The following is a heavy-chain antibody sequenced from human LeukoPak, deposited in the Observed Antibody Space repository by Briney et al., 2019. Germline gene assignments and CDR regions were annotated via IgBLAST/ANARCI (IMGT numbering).Heavy chain of an antibody. D-gene: IGHD6-19*01. CDR2: IRSKAYGGTT. CDR1: GGSFSGYY. Sequence: LSLTCAVYGGSFSGYYWSWIRQPPGKGLEWVGFIRSKAYGGTTEYAASVKGRFTISRDDSKSIAYLQMNSLKTEDTAVYYCTRDGSSGWSYYFDYWGQGTLVTVSS. V-gene: IGHV3-49*03. CDR3: TRDGSSGWSYYFDY. J-gene: IGHJ4*02.